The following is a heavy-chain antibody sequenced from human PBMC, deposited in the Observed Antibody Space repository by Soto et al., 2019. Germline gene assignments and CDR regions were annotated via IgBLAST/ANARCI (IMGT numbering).Heavy chain of an antibody. CDR1: GDSVSSNTAA. CDR2: TYYRSNWRH. CDR3: ARAVANYGITFSPFDY. J-gene: IGHJ4*02. Sequence: PSQTLSLTCAISGDSVSSNTAAWNWIRSSPSRGLEWLGRTYYRSNWRHDYAVSVKSRITVNPDTSKNHFSLQLNSVTPDDTAVYYCARAVANYGITFSPFDYWGQGTLVTVSS. D-gene: IGHD3-16*01. V-gene: IGHV6-1*01.